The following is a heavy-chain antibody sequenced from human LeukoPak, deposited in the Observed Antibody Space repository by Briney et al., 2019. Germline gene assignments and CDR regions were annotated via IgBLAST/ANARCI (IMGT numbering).Heavy chain of an antibody. CDR3: ARMRYTYGYNFDY. CDR1: GYSISSGDY. V-gene: IGHV4-38-2*02. D-gene: IGHD5-18*01. Sequence: SETLSLTCSVSGYSISSGDYWGWIRQPPGKGLEWIGSIHHSGSAYYNPSLNSRVTISVDTSKNQFSLDLSSVTAADTAVYYCARMRYTYGYNFDYWGQGTLVTVSS. CDR2: IHHSGSA. J-gene: IGHJ4*02.